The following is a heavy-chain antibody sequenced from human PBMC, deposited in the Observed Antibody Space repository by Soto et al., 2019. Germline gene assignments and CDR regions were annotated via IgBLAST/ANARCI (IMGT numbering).Heavy chain of an antibody. D-gene: IGHD3-10*01. Sequence: GESLKISCKGSGYSFTSYWIGWVRQMPGKGLEWMGFIYLGDSDTGYSPSFQGQVTISADKSISTAYLQWSNLKASDTAMYYCARSNYYGSGSYFFDAFDIWGQGTMVTVSS. CDR1: GYSFTSYW. CDR2: IYLGDSDT. V-gene: IGHV5-51*01. CDR3: ARSNYYGSGSYFFDAFDI. J-gene: IGHJ3*02.